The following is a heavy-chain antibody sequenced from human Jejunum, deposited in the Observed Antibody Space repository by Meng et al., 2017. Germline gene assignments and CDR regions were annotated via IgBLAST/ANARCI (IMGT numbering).Heavy chain of an antibody. J-gene: IGHJ4*02. V-gene: IGHV3-74*01. CDR2: INADGRIT. CDR1: GFTFSAYN. CDR3: ARDLNWVVWDY. D-gene: IGHD3/OR15-3a*01. Sequence: GESLKISCAASGFTFSAYNMHWVRQAPGKGLVWVSRINADGRITTYTDSVKGRFTISRDNAKDTLYLQMNSRKAEDTAVYYCARDLNWVVWDYWGQGTLVTVSS.